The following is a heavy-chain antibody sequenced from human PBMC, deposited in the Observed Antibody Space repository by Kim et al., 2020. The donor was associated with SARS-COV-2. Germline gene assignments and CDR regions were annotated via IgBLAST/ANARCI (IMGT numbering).Heavy chain of an antibody. D-gene: IGHD6-19*01. J-gene: IGHJ6*02. CDR3: ARTSSGWYLDGYYYGMDV. CDR2: IYYSGST. V-gene: IGHV4-39*01. CDR1: GGSISSSSYY. Sequence: SETLSLTCTVSGGSISSSSYYWGWIRQPPGKGLEWIGSIYYSGSTYYNPSLKSRVTISVDTSKNQFSLKLSSVTAADTAVYYCARTSSGWYLDGYYYGMDVWGQGTTVTVSS.